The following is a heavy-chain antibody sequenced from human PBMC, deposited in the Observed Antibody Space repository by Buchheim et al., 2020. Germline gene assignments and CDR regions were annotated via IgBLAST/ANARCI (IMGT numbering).Heavy chain of an antibody. V-gene: IGHV3-23*01. CDR1: GFTFSSYA. CDR2: ISGSGGST. Sequence: EVQLLESGGGLVQPGGSLRLSCAASGFTFSSYAMSWVRQAPGKGLEWVSAISGSGGSTYYADSVKGRFTISRDNSKNTRYRQMNSLRAEDTAVYYCARTIVGATTRSPGGPNWGQGTL. CDR3: ARTIVGATTRSPGGPN. J-gene: IGHJ4*02. D-gene: IGHD1-26*01.